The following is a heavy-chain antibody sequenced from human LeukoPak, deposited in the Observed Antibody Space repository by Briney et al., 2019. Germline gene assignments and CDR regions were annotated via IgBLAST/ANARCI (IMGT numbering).Heavy chain of an antibody. D-gene: IGHD2-21*02. Sequence: SETLSLTCTVSGGSISSSSYYWGWIRQPPGKGLEWIGSIYYSGSTNYNPSLKSRVTISVDTSKNQFSLKLSSVTAADTAVYYCARDRQGAVTAEDYYYGMDVWGQGTTVTVSS. V-gene: IGHV4-39*07. CDR2: IYYSGST. CDR3: ARDRQGAVTAEDYYYGMDV. J-gene: IGHJ6*02. CDR1: GGSISSSSYY.